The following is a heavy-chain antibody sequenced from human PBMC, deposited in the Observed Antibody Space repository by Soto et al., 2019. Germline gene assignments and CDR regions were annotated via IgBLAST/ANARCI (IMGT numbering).Heavy chain of an antibody. Sequence: VGSLRLSCAASGFTFSSYSMNWVRQAPGKGLEWVSSISSSSSYIYYADSVKGRFTISRDNAKNSLYLQMNSLRAEDTAVYYCARSMQLVSLRRSINWFDPWGQGTLVTVSS. D-gene: IGHD6-6*01. CDR2: ISSSSSYI. CDR3: ARSMQLVSLRRSINWFDP. J-gene: IGHJ5*02. V-gene: IGHV3-21*01. CDR1: GFTFSSYS.